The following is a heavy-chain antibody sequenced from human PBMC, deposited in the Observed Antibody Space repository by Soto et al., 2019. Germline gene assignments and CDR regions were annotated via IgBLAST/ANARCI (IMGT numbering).Heavy chain of an antibody. CDR2: IWYDGSNK. CDR1: GFTFSSYG. CDR3: VRDSADIVVVPAAMSAFDI. Sequence: QVQLVESGGGVVQPGRSLRLSCAASGFTFSSYGMHWVRQAPGKGLEWVAVIWYDGSNKYYADSVKGRFTISRDNSKNTLYLQMNSLRAEDTAVYYCVRDSADIVVVPAAMSAFDIWGQGTMVTVSS. J-gene: IGHJ3*02. V-gene: IGHV3-33*01. D-gene: IGHD2-2*01.